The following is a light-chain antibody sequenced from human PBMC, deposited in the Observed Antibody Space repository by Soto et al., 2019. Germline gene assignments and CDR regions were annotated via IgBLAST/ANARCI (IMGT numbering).Light chain of an antibody. Sequence: QSALTQPPSASGSPGQSVTISCTGTSSDVGGYNYVSWYQQHPGKAPKRMIYEVSKRPSGVPDRFSGSKSGNTASLTVSGRQAEDEADYYCSSYAGSNNWVFGGGTKVTVL. CDR3: SSYAGSNNWV. CDR1: SSDVGGYNY. V-gene: IGLV2-8*01. CDR2: EVS. J-gene: IGLJ3*02.